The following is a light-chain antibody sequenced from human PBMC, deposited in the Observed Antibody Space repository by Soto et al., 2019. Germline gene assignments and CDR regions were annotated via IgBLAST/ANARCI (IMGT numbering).Light chain of an antibody. CDR3: QQYNVWPLT. CDR2: VAS. Sequence: EIVMTQSPATLSVSPGERATLSCRASQSVSSNLAWYQQKPGQTPKLLIYVASTRATGIPARFSGNGSGTEFTLHISSLQSEDFAVYYCQQYNVWPLTFGGGTKVEFK. J-gene: IGKJ4*01. CDR1: QSVSSN. V-gene: IGKV3-15*01.